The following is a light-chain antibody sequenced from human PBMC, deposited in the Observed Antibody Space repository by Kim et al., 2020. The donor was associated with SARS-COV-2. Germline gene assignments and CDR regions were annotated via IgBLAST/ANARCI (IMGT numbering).Light chain of an antibody. Sequence: VTPGQTASITCSGDKLGDKYGCWYQQKPGQSPVPVIYQDTKRPSGIPERFSGSNSGNTATLTSSGTQAMDEADYYCQAWDSSTKGVFGGGTQLTVL. CDR3: QAWDSSTKGV. CDR1: KLGDKY. CDR2: QDT. V-gene: IGLV3-1*01. J-gene: IGLJ3*02.